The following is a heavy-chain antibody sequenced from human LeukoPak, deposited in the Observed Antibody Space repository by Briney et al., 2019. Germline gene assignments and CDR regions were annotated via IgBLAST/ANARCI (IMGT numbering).Heavy chain of an antibody. D-gene: IGHD3-10*01. CDR2: ISWNSDSI. V-gene: IGHV3-9*01. CDR1: GFTFDGYA. CDR3: AKEEVVRGVRYMDV. Sequence: QTGGSLRLSCAASGFTFDGYAMHWVRQAPGKGLEGVSGISWNSDSIVYADSVKGRFTISRDNAKNSLYLQMNSLRGEDTALYYCAKEEVVRGVRYMDVWGKGTTVTISS. J-gene: IGHJ6*03.